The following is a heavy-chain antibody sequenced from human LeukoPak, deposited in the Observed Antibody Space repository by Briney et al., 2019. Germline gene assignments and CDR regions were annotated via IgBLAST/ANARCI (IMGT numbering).Heavy chain of an antibody. CDR1: GYTFTSYY. Sequence: ASVKVSCKASGYTFTSYYMHWVRQAPGQGLEWMGIIDPSGGSTSYAQKFQGRVTMTRDTSTSTVYMELSSLRSEDTAVYYCARDRRVAGIINYYYYGMDVWGQGTTVTVSS. D-gene: IGHD6-19*01. V-gene: IGHV1-46*01. J-gene: IGHJ6*02. CDR2: IDPSGGST. CDR3: ARDRRVAGIINYYYYGMDV.